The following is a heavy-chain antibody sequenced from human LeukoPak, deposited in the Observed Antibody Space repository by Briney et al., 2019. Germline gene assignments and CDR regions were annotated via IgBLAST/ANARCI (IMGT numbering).Heavy chain of an antibody. CDR1: GGSISSYY. CDR2: IYYSGST. J-gene: IGHJ5*02. V-gene: IGHV4-59*01. D-gene: IGHD6-19*01. Sequence: SETLSLTCTVSGGSISSYYWSWIRQPPGKGLEWIGYIYYSGSTNYNPSLKSRVTISVDTSKNQFSLKLSSVTAEDTAVYYCARDYPEYSSGSRWFDPWGQGTLVTVSS. CDR3: ARDYPEYSSGSRWFDP.